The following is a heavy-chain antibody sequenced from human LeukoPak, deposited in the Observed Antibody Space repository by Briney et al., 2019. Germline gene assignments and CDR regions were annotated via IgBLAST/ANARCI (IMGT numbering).Heavy chain of an antibody. Sequence: SGGSLRLSCAASGFTFSSYGMHWVRQAPGKGLEWVAVIWYDGSNKYYADSVKGRFTISRDNSKNTLYLQMNSLRAEDTAVYYCANSGDDGSPDAFDIWGQGTMVTVSS. CDR2: IWYDGSNK. CDR3: ANSGDDGSPDAFDI. CDR1: GFTFSSYG. V-gene: IGHV3-30*02. D-gene: IGHD3-10*01. J-gene: IGHJ3*02.